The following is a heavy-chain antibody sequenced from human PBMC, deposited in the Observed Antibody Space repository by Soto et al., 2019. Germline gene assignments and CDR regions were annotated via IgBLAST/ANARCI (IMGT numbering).Heavy chain of an antibody. J-gene: IGHJ6*02. CDR1: GYTFTGYY. CDR3: ARDLSRVDYYGSGSSFLYGMDV. Sequence: ASVKVSCKASGYTFTGYYMHWVRQAPGQGLEWMGWINPNSGGTNYAQKFQGWVTMTRDTSISTAYMELSRLRSDDTAVYYCARDLSRVDYYGSGSSFLYGMDVWGQGTTVTVSS. CDR2: INPNSGGT. V-gene: IGHV1-2*04. D-gene: IGHD3-10*01.